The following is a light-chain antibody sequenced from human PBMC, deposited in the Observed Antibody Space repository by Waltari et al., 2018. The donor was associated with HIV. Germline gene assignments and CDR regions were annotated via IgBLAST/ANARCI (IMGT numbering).Light chain of an antibody. CDR3: SSFAPTNKFYVL. V-gene: IGLV2-8*01. CDR1: SSDIGGYNY. Sequence: QSTLTQPPSASGSPGQSVPISCTGTSSDIGGYNYVSWYQQHPGKAPKLIMTEVTKRASGVPDRCSGSKSGNTASLTVSGLQADDEALYYCSSFAPTNKFYVLFGGGTTLTVL. CDR2: EVT. J-gene: IGLJ2*01.